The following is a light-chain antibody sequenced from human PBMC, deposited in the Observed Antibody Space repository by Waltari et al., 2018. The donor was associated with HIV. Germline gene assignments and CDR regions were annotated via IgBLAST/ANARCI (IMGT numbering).Light chain of an antibody. CDR1: SSDIGYYDS. CDR3: SSHTTSSTLYV. Sequence: QSALTQPASVSGSPGQSITISCTGTSSDIGYYDSVSWYQQHPGKAPKLMIYEVNNRPAGISNRVSGSKSGNTASLTISGLQAEDEADYYCSSHTTSSTLYVFGTGTKVTVL. J-gene: IGLJ1*01. V-gene: IGLV2-14*01. CDR2: EVN.